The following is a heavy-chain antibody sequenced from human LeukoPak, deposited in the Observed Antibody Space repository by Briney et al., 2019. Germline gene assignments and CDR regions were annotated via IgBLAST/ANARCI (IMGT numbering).Heavy chain of an antibody. V-gene: IGHV4-59*01. CDR2: IYYSGST. D-gene: IGHD3-3*01. J-gene: IGHJ6*03. CDR1: GGSISSYY. Sequence: SETLSLTCTVSGGSISSYYWSWIRQPPGKGLEGSGYIYYSGSTNYNPSLKSRVTISVDTSKNQFSLKLSSVPAADTAVYYCARVGPTYYDFWSGYLEDYYYYYMDVWGKGTTVTVSS. CDR3: ARVGPTYYDFWSGYLEDYYYYYMDV.